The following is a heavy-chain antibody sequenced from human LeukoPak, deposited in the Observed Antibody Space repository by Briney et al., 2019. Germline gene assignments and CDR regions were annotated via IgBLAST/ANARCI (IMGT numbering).Heavy chain of an antibody. D-gene: IGHD6-19*01. V-gene: IGHV3-30-3*01. CDR3: AREDSSGWYSFDY. CDR2: ISYDGSNK. J-gene: IGHJ4*02. Sequence: GGSLRLSCAASGFTFSSYAMSWVRQAPGKGLEWVAVISYDGSNKYYADSVKGRFTISRDNSKNTLYLQMNSLRAEDTAVYYCAREDSSGWYSFDYWGQGTLVTVSS. CDR1: GFTFSSYA.